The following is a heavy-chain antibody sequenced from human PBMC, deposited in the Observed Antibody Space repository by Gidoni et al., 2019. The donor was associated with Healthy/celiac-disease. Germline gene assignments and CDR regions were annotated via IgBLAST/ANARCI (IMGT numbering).Heavy chain of an antibody. CDR1: GYTFTSYG. CDR2: ISAYNGNT. J-gene: IGHJ5*02. D-gene: IGHD1-20*01. V-gene: IGHV1-18*04. CDR3: ALGVYNWDTGGNWFDP. Sequence: QVQLVQSGAGVKKPGASVKVSCKASGYTFTSYGISWVRQAPGQGLEWMGWISAYNGNTNYAQKLQGRVTMTTDTSTSTAYMELRSLRSDDTAVYYCALGVYNWDTGGNWFDPWGQGTLVTVSS.